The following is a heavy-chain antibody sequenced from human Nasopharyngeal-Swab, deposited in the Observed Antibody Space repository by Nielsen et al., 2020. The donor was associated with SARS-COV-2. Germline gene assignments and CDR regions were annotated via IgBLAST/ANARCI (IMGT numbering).Heavy chain of an antibody. CDR1: GFTFSRYA. J-gene: IGHJ5*02. V-gene: IGHV3-23*01. Sequence: ESLKISCAASGFTFSRYAMSWVRQAPGTGLEWVSAIRGSGGSTYYADSVKGRFTISRDNAKNSLYLQMNSLRAEDTAVYYCAVSSWQDFDPWGQGTLVTVSS. D-gene: IGHD6-13*01. CDR3: AVSSWQDFDP. CDR2: IRGSGGST.